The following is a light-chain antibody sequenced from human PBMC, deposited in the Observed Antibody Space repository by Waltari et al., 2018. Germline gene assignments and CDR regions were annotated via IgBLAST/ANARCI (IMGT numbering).Light chain of an antibody. CDR3: QQSYSTPDT. CDR2: ATS. CDR1: QSISSY. Sequence: DIQMTQSPSSLSASVGDRVTITCRASQSISSYLNWYQQKPGKAPKLLIYATSRLQSVVPSRFSGSGSGTDFTLTISSLQPEDFATYYCQQSYSTPDTFGQWTKLEIK. V-gene: IGKV1-39*01. J-gene: IGKJ2*01.